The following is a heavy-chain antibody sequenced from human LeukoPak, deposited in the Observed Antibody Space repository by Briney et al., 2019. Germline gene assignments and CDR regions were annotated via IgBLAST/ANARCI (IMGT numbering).Heavy chain of an antibody. Sequence: GGSLRLSCAASGFAFSTYSMNWVRQAPGKGLEWVSSISSSSTYIYYADSVKGRVTISRDNAKNSLYLQMNSLRAEDTAVYYCARVLSGCETTRCELDYWGQGTLVTISS. CDR3: ARVLSGCETTRCELDY. CDR2: ISSSSTYI. J-gene: IGHJ4*02. CDR1: GFAFSTYS. V-gene: IGHV3-21*01. D-gene: IGHD1-26*01.